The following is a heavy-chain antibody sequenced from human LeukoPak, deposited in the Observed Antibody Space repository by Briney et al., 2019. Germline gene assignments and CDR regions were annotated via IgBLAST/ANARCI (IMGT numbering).Heavy chain of an antibody. CDR3: AKDLGRKGINMVRGGIKTPDY. J-gene: IGHJ4*02. D-gene: IGHD3-10*01. V-gene: IGHV3-30*02. CDR2: IRNDGTNK. CDR1: GFTFSGSG. Sequence: GGSLRLSCAASGFTFSGSGMHWVRQAPGKGLEWVAFIRNDGTNKYYAESVKGRFTISRDNSKNTLYLQMNSLRAEDTAVYYCAKDLGRKGINMVRGGIKTPDYWGQGTLVTVSS.